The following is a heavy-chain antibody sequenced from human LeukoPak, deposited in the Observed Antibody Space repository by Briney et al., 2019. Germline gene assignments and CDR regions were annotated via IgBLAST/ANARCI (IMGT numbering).Heavy chain of an antibody. CDR3: ARASFVHIFGFDY. V-gene: IGHV4-39*01. CDR1: GGSISSSSYY. D-gene: IGHD3-3*02. Sequence: SETLSLTCTVSGGSISSSSYYWGWIRQPPGKGLEWIGGIFYTGNTYDNPSHKSRVTISVDTSKNQFSLRLSSVTAADTAVYYCARASFVHIFGFDYWGQGTLVTVSS. CDR2: IFYTGNT. J-gene: IGHJ4*02.